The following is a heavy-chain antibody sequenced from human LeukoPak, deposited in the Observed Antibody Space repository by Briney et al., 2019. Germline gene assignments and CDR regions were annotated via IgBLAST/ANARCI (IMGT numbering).Heavy chain of an antibody. V-gene: IGHV4-59*01. Sequence: SETLSLTCTVSGGSFSGYYWSWIRQPPGKGLEWIAYVTYNGITEYNPSLNSRVTISVDTSKNQFSLRLSFVTAADTAVFYCARGVYGAYFDYWGQGALVAVSS. D-gene: IGHD4-17*01. CDR1: GGSFSGYY. J-gene: IGHJ4*02. CDR2: VTYNGIT. CDR3: ARGVYGAYFDY.